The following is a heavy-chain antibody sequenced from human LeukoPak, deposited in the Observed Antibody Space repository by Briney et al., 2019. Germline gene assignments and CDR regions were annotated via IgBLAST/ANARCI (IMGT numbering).Heavy chain of an antibody. CDR1: GYTFTSYG. J-gene: IGHJ4*02. V-gene: IGHV1-18*01. Sequence: GSVKVSCKASGYTFTSYGISWVRQAPGQGREWMGWISAYNGNTNYAQKLQGRVTMTTDTSTSTAYMELRSLRSDDTAVYYCARRKEQQLADYWGQGTLVTVSS. D-gene: IGHD6-13*01. CDR2: ISAYNGNT. CDR3: ARRKEQQLADY.